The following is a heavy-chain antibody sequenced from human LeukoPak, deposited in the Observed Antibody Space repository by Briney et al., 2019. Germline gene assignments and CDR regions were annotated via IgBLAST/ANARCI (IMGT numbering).Heavy chain of an antibody. CDR1: GDSINRNTYY. CDR3: ARVTATATRFDY. CDR2: IYYSGST. Sequence: SETLSLTCTVSGDSINRNTYYWGWIRQPPGKGLEWFGNIYYSGSTFYNPSLKSRVTISVDTSKNQFSLKLSSVTAADTAVYYCARVTATATRFDYWGQGTLVTVSS. J-gene: IGHJ4*02. D-gene: IGHD5-18*01. V-gene: IGHV4-39*01.